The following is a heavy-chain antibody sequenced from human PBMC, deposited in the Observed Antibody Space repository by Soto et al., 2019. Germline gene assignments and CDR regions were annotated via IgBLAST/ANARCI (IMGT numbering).Heavy chain of an antibody. D-gene: IGHD2-2*01. J-gene: IGHJ4*01. Sequence: ASVKVSCKASGYTFTGYYMHWVRQAPGQGPEWMGWINPNSGGTNYAQKFQGWVTMTRDTSISTAYMELSRLRSDDTAVYYCARERTYCSSTSCYEGFDYWG. CDR1: GYTFTGYY. V-gene: IGHV1-2*04. CDR2: INPNSGGT. CDR3: ARERTYCSSTSCYEGFDY.